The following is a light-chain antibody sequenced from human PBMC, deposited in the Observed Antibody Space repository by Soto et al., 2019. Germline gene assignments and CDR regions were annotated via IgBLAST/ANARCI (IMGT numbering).Light chain of an antibody. Sequence: DIQMTQSPSSLSASVGDEVTITCRASQSISNYLNWYQQKPGKAPNLLIYAAYTLQSGVPSRFSGSGSGTNFTLTISTLQPEDFATYYCQQTYNPPRTFGQGTKV. J-gene: IGKJ1*01. CDR2: AAY. V-gene: IGKV1-39*01. CDR3: QQTYNPPRT. CDR1: QSISNY.